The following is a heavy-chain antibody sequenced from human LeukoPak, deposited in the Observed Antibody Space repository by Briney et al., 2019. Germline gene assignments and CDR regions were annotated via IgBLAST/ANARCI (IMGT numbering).Heavy chain of an antibody. Sequence: PSETLSLTCAVYGGSLSGYYWSWVRQAPGKGLEWVSVIYSGGSTYYADSVKGRFTISRDNSKDTLYLQMNSLRAEDTAVYYCARDRGGDPAHSEDDWGILDYWGQGTLVTVSS. CDR1: GGSLSGYY. CDR3: ARDRGGDPAHSEDDWGILDY. D-gene: IGHD3-10*01. CDR2: IYSGGST. J-gene: IGHJ4*02. V-gene: IGHV3-53*01.